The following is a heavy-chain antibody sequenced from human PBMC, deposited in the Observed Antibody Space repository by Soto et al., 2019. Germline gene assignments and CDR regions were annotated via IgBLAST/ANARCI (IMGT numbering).Heavy chain of an antibody. D-gene: IGHD3-10*01. J-gene: IGHJ4*02. CDR1: AWSFRNNY. CDR2: ISPSGTT. V-gene: IGHV4-34*01. CDR3: ATSRWFGTQPES. Sequence: LEPLSLTCVFYAWSFRNNYWTLFRPPPGKGLEWIGEISPSGTTKYIPPIKSRVTISLDTSKMHSSLKVTSVTAAATSVYYCATSRWFGTQPESWGQGTLVTVS.